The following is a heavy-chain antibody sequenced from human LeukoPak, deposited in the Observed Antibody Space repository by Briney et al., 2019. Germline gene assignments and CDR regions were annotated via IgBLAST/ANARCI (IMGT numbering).Heavy chain of an antibody. CDR3: ARRGSSSRSRGLDY. J-gene: IGHJ4*02. V-gene: IGHV5-51*01. CDR1: GYSFTSYW. D-gene: IGHD6-6*01. Sequence: GESLKISCKGSGYSFTSYWIGWVRQMPGKGLELMGIIYPGDSDTRDSPFFRGQATITADKSISTAYLQWSSLKASDTDMYYCARRGSSSRSRGLDYWGQGTLVTVSS. CDR2: IYPGDSDT.